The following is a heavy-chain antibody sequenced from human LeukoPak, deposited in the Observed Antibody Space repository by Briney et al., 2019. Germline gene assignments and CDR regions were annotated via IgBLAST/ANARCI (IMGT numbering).Heavy chain of an antibody. CDR1: GITFSSYA. Sequence: PGGSLRLSCAASGITFSSYAMSWVRQAPGKGLEWVSAISGSGGSTYYADSVKGRFTISRDKSKNTLYLQMNSLRAEDTAVYYCAKDIVVVPAAWGAFDIWGQGTMVTVSS. CDR3: AKDIVVVPAAWGAFDI. J-gene: IGHJ3*02. V-gene: IGHV3-23*01. CDR2: ISGSGGST. D-gene: IGHD2-2*01.